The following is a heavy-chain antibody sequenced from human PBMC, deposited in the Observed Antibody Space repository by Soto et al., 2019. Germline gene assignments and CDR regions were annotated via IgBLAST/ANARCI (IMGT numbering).Heavy chain of an antibody. J-gene: IGHJ4*02. CDR2: IDLSGST. D-gene: IGHD6-13*01. V-gene: IGHV4-34*01. CDR3: MRHSNTYRQALDY. Sequence: SETLSLTCAVYSGSFSGYFWSWIRQPPGKGLEWVGEIDLSGSTRYNPSLQSRVTIAVDKSKNQFSLKLSSVTAADTAVYYCMRHSNTYRQALDYWGQGTLVTVSS. CDR1: SGSFSGYF.